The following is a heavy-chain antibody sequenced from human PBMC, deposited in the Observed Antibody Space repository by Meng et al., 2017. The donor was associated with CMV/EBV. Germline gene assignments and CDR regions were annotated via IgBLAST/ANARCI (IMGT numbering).Heavy chain of an antibody. J-gene: IGHJ4*02. D-gene: IGHD3-22*01. CDR1: GW. V-gene: IGHV3-15*01. CDR2: IKSKTEGRTT. Sequence: GWRSGEGQGQGKGREGGGSIKSKTEGRTTDYDARVKGRFTISRDDSENTLYMQMNSLKTEDTSVYYCATVYGGYYNDSSGYYLGFDYWGQGTLVTVSS. CDR3: ATVYGGYYNDSSGYYLGFDY.